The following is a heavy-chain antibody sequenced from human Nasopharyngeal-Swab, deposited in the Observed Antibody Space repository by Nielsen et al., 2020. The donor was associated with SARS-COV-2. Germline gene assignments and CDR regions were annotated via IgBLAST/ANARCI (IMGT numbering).Heavy chain of an antibody. CDR3: ARDRRNGWGYFDY. D-gene: IGHD3-16*01. V-gene: IGHV1-69*04. J-gene: IGHJ4*02. CDR1: GGTFSSYA. CDR2: IIPILGIA. Sequence: SVKVSCKASGGTFSSYAISWVRQAPGQGLEWMGRIIPILGIANYAQKFQGRVTITADKPTSTAYMELSSLRSEDTAVYYCARDRRNGWGYFDYWGQGTLVTVSS.